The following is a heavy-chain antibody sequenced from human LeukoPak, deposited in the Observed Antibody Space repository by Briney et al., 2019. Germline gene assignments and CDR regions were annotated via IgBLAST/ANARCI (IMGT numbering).Heavy chain of an antibody. CDR1: GGSISSGSYY. CDR3: ARDYYGSYFDY. CDR2: IYTSGST. D-gene: IGHD3-10*01. V-gene: IGHV4-61*02. J-gene: IGHJ4*02. Sequence: SETLSLTCTVSGGSISSGSYYWSWIRQPAGKGLEWIGRIYTSGSTNYNPSLKSRVTISVDTSKNQFSLKLSSVTAADAAVYYCARDYYGSYFDYWGQGTLVTVSS.